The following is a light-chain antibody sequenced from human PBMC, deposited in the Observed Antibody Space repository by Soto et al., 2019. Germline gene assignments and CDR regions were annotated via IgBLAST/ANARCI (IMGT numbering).Light chain of an antibody. J-gene: IGLJ3*02. CDR1: SGHSNYA. CDR2: LYSDGSH. V-gene: IGLV4-69*01. CDR3: QTWGTGIRV. Sequence: QPVLTQSPSASASLGASVKFTCTLSSGHSNYAIAWHQQQPEKGPRYLMKLYSDGSHDKGDGIPDRFSGSSSGAERYLTISSLQSEDEADYYCQTWGTGIRVFGGGTKVTAL.